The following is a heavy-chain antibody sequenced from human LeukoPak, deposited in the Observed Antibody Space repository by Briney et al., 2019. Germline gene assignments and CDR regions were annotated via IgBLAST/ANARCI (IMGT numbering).Heavy chain of an antibody. CDR1: GGSFSGYY. CDR2: INHSGST. CDR3: ARGLPPRITIFGVATNRDWFDP. D-gene: IGHD3-3*01. Sequence: SETLSLTCAVYGGSFSGYYWSWIRQPPGKGLEWIGEINHSGSTIYNPSLKSRVTISVDTSKNQFSLKLSSVTAADTAVYYCARGLPPRITIFGVATNRDWFDPWGQEPWSPSPQ. J-gene: IGHJ5*02. V-gene: IGHV4-34*01.